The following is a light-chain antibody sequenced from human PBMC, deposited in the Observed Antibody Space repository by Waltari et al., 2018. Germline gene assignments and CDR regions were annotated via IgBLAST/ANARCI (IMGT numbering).Light chain of an antibody. CDR2: TTS. J-gene: IGLJ2*01. CDR3: LLFYGDVHV. Sequence: QTVVTQEPSLTVSPGGTVTLTCASSTGAVTSGHYPAWFQQKPGQAPPARIYTTSNRRPWTPARFSGSLLGGKAALTLSSVQPEDEAEYYCLLFYGDVHVFGGGTKLTIL. CDR1: TGAVTSGHY. V-gene: IGLV7-43*01.